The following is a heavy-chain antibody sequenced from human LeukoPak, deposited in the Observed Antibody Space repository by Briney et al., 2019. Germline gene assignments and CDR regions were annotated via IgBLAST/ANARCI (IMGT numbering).Heavy chain of an antibody. CDR3: ARDPNSSWRFDC. Sequence: PGGSLRLSCAASGFAVSSKHMNWVRQAPGKGLEWVSYISSSSGTIYYTDSVKGRFTISRDNAKNSLYLQMNSLRDEDTAVYYCARDPNSSWRFDCWGQGTLVTVSS. CDR1: GFAVSSKH. CDR2: ISSSSGTI. J-gene: IGHJ4*02. V-gene: IGHV3-48*02. D-gene: IGHD6-13*01.